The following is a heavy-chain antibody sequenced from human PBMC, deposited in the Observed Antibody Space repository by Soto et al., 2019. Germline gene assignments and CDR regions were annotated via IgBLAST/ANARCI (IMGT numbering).Heavy chain of an antibody. D-gene: IGHD4-17*01. CDR3: ARGGGNDYGDYFPDY. CDR2: IYYSGST. CDR1: GGSISSYY. J-gene: IGHJ4*02. V-gene: IGHV4-59*01. Sequence: QVQLQESGPGLVKPSATLSLTCTVSGGSISSYYWSWIRQPPGKGLASIGYIYYSGSTNYNPSLKSRVTISVDTSKNQFSLKLSSVTAADTAVYYCARGGGNDYGDYFPDYWGQGTLVTVSS.